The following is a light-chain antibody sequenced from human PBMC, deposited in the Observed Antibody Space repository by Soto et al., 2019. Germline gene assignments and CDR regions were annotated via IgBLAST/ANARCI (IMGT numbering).Light chain of an antibody. J-gene: IGKJ2*01. CDR2: KAS. CDR3: QQYHNLPYT. CDR1: QTISSW. Sequence: DIQMTQSPSTLSGSVGDRVTITCRASQTISSWLAWYQQKPGKAPKLLIYKASTLKSGVPSRFSGSGSGTEFTLTISSLQPDDIATYYCQQYHNLPYTFGQGTKVDIK. V-gene: IGKV1-5*03.